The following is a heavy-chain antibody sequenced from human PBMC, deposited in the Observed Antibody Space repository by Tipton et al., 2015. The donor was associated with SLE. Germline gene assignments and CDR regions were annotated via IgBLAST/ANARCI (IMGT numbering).Heavy chain of an antibody. J-gene: IGHJ3*02. CDR3: AVVVVVAASDVFDI. D-gene: IGHD2-15*01. Sequence: SLRLSCAASGFTFSSYSMNWVRQAPGKGLEWVAPISSGSSYIYHADSVKGRFTISRDNAKDSLYLQMNSLRAEDTAVYYCAVVVVVAASDVFDIWGQGTMVTVSS. CDR2: ISSGSSYI. V-gene: IGHV3-21*03. CDR1: GFTFSSYS.